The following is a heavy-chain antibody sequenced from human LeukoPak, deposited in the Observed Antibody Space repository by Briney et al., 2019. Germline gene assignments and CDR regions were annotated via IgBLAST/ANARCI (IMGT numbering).Heavy chain of an antibody. CDR1: GGSISSSSYY. CDR2: IYYSGST. CDR3: ARDQGGSYGTLNWFDP. V-gene: IGHV4-39*07. Sequence: SETLSLTCTVSGGSISSSSYYWGWIRQPPGKGLEWIGSIYYSGSTYYNPSLKSRVTISVDTSKNQFSLKLSSVTAADTAVYYCARDQGGSYGTLNWFDPWGQGTLVTVSS. D-gene: IGHD1-26*01. J-gene: IGHJ5*02.